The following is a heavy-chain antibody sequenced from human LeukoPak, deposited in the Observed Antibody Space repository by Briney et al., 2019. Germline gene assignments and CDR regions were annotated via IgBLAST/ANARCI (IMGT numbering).Heavy chain of an antibody. CDR2: ISSSGSTI. CDR3: ATGFGEGHPDAFDI. CDR1: GFTFSSYE. J-gene: IGHJ3*02. Sequence: PGGSLRLSCAASGFTFSSYEMNWVRQAPGKGLEWVSYISSSGSTIYYADSVKGRFTISRDNAKNSLYLQMNSLRAEDTAVYYCATGFGEGHPDAFDIWGQGTMVTVSS. D-gene: IGHD3-10*01. V-gene: IGHV3-48*03.